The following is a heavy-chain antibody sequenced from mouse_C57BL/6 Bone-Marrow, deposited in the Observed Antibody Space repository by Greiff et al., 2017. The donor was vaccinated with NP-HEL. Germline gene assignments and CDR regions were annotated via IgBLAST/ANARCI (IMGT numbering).Heavy chain of an antibody. D-gene: IGHD3-2*02. CDR2: ISNLAYSI. CDR3: ARHSSGYEYFDV. Sequence: DVMLVESGGGLVQPGGSLKLSCAASGFTFSDYGMAWVRQAPRKGPEWVAFISNLAYSIYYADTVTGRFTISRENAKNTLYLEMSSLRSEDTAMYYCARHSSGYEYFDVWGTGTTVTVSS. J-gene: IGHJ1*03. V-gene: IGHV5-15*01. CDR1: GFTFSDYG.